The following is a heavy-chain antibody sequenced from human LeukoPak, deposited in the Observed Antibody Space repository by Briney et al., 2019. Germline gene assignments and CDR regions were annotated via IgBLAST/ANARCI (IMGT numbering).Heavy chain of an antibody. CDR1: GFTFDDYA. CDR3: AKELST. CDR2: ISWNSGSI. Sequence: GGSLRLSCAASGFTFDDYAMHWVRQAPGKGLEWVSGISWNSGSIGYADSVKGRFTISRDNAKNSLYLQMNSLRAEDTALYYCAKELSTWGQGTLVTVSS. J-gene: IGHJ4*02. D-gene: IGHD1-26*01. V-gene: IGHV3-9*01.